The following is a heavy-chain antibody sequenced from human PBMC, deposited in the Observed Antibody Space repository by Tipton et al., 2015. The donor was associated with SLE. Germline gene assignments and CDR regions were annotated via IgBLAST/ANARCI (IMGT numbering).Heavy chain of an antibody. Sequence: SLRLSCAASGFTFSNFVMHWVRQAPGKGLEWVALVRYDGNEKYYADSVKGRFTVSRDNSKSTVYLQMNSLRPEDTAIYYCVKKAKVGSDSYYFDYWGQGTLVSVSS. CDR1: GFTFSNFV. D-gene: IGHD1-26*01. CDR3: VKKAKVGSDSYYFDY. V-gene: IGHV3-30*02. CDR2: VRYDGNEK. J-gene: IGHJ4*02.